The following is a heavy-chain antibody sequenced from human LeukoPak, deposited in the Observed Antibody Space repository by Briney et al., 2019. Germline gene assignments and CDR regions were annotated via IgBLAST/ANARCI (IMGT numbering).Heavy chain of an antibody. J-gene: IGHJ4*02. D-gene: IGHD2-15*01. CDR3: ARDLYRYCSGGGCYYFDY. CDR1: GFTFSSYA. V-gene: IGHV3-30*04. CDR2: ISYDGSNK. Sequence: GGSLRLSCAASGFTFSSYAMHWVRQAPGKGLEWVAVISYDGSNKYYADSVKGRFTISRDNSKNTLYLQMNSLRAEDTAVYYCARDLYRYCSGGGCYYFDYWGQGTLVTVSS.